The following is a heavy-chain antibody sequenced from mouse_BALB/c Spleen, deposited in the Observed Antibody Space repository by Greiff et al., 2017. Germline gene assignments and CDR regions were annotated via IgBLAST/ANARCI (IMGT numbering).Heavy chain of an antibody. CDR3: ARLGSSYFDY. CDR1: GFAFSSYD. J-gene: IGHJ2*01. D-gene: IGHD1-1*01. CDR2: ISSGGGST. Sequence: EVQRVESGGGLVKPGGSLKLSCAASGFAFSSYDMSWVRQTPEKRLEWVAYISSGGGSTYYPDTVKGRFTISRDNAKNTLYLQMSSLKSEDTAMYYCARLGSSYFDYWGQGTTLTVSS. V-gene: IGHV5-12-1*01.